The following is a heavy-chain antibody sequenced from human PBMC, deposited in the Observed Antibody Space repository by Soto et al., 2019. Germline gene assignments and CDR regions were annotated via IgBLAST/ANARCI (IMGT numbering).Heavy chain of an antibody. CDR1: GFTFSNAW. CDR2: IKSKTDGGTT. Sequence: GGSLRLSCAASGFTFSNAWMNWVRQAPGKGLEWVGRIKSKTDGGTTDYAAPVKGRFTISRDDSKNTLFLQMNSLKTEDTAVYYCTTSLVVTAILPFAEDYWGQGTLVTVSS. J-gene: IGHJ4*02. V-gene: IGHV3-15*07. CDR3: TTSLVVTAILPFAEDY. D-gene: IGHD2-21*02.